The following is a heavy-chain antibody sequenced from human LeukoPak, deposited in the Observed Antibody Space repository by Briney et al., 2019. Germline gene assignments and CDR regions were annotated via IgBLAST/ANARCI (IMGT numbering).Heavy chain of an antibody. V-gene: IGHV1-8*01. CDR2: MNPNSGNT. D-gene: IGHD3-3*01. CDR3: ARGTSRPYYDFWSGYYIADDY. Sequence: GASVTVSCKASGYTFTSYDINWVRQAPGQGLEWMGWMNPNSGNTGYAQKFQGRVTMTRNTSISTAYMELSSLRSEDTAVYYCARGTSRPYYDFWSGYYIADDYWGQGTLVTVSS. J-gene: IGHJ4*02. CDR1: GYTFTSYD.